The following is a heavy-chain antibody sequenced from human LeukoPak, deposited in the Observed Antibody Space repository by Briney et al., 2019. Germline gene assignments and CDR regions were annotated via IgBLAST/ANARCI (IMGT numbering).Heavy chain of an antibody. V-gene: IGHV7-4-1*02. Sequence: VASVKVSCKASGYTFTSYAMNWVRQAPGQGLEWMGWINTNTGNPTYAQGFTGRFVFSLDTSVSTAYLQISSLKAEDTAVYYCARGGEYQLLAYFDYWGQGTLVTVSS. CDR3: ARGGEYQLLAYFDY. CDR1: GYTFTSYA. CDR2: INTNTGNP. D-gene: IGHD2-2*01. J-gene: IGHJ4*02.